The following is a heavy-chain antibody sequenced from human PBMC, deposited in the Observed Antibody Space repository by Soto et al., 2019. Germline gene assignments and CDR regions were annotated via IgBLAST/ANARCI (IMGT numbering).Heavy chain of an antibody. CDR2: IIPIFGTA. CDR3: ARRCLQYSSSSPLCY. V-gene: IGHV1-69*01. Sequence: QVQLVQSGAEVQKPGSSVKVSCKASGGTFSSYAISWVRQAPGQGLEWMGGIIPIFGTANHAQKFQGRVTITADESTGVADMELSSLRSEDTAVYYCARRCLQYSSSSPLCYWGQGTLVTVSS. CDR1: GGTFSSYA. D-gene: IGHD6-6*01. J-gene: IGHJ4*02.